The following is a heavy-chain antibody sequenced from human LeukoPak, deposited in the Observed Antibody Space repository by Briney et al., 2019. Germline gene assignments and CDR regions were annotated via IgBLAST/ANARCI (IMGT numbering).Heavy chain of an antibody. J-gene: IGHJ6*03. CDR2: IKQDGSEK. D-gene: IGHD2-2*01. CDR1: GFTFSSYW. Sequence: GGSLRLSCAASGFTFSSYWMSWVRQAPGKGLEWVANIKQDGSEKYYVDSVKGRFTISRDNAKNSLYLQMNSLRAEDTAVYYCAREVDCSSTSCFLYYYYYYMDVWGKGTTVTVSS. V-gene: IGHV3-7*01. CDR3: AREVDCSSTSCFLYYYYYYMDV.